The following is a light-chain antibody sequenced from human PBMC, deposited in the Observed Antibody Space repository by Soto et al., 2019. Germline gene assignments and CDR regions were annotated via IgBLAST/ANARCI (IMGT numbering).Light chain of an antibody. J-gene: IGLJ1*01. CDR2: EVS. CDR1: SSDIGVYNY. Sequence: QSALTQPPSASGSPGQSVTISCTGTSSDIGVYNYVSWYQQHPGKAPKLMIYEVSNRPSGVSNRFSGSKSGNTASLTISGLQAEDEADYYCSSYTSSSTLYVFGTGTKLTVL. CDR3: SSYTSSSTLYV. V-gene: IGLV2-14*01.